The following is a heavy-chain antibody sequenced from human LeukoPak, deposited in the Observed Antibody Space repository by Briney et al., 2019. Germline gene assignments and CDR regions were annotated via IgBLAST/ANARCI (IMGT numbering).Heavy chain of an antibody. V-gene: IGHV1-46*01. J-gene: IGHJ4*02. D-gene: IGHD1-26*01. Sequence: GASVKVSCKASGYTFTSYYMHWVRQAPGQGLEWMGIINPSGGSTSYAQKFQDRVTMTRDTSISTAYMELSRLRSDDTAVYYCARESGSYFLVHWGQGTLVTVSS. CDR2: INPSGGST. CDR3: ARESGSYFLVH. CDR1: GYTFTSYY.